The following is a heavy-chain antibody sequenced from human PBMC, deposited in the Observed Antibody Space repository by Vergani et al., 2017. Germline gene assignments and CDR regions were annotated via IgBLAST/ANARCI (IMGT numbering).Heavy chain of an antibody. V-gene: IGHV4-4*07. Sequence: QVQLQESGPGLVKPSETLSLTCTVSGGSISSYYWSWIRQPAGKGLEWIGRIYTSGSTNYNPSLKSRVTMSVDTSKNQFSLKLSSVTAADTAVYYCASTEPKKPAYYYDSSGYHPRDAFDIWGQGTMVTVSS. J-gene: IGHJ3*02. CDR1: GGSISSYY. CDR3: ASTEPKKPAYYYDSSGYHPRDAFDI. CDR2: IYTSGST. D-gene: IGHD3-22*01.